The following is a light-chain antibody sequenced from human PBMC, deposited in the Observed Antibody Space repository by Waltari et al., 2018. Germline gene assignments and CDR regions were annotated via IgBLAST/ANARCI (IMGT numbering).Light chain of an antibody. CDR3: CSYAGLGTYV. V-gene: IGLV2-23*02. CDR2: EVI. CDR1: SSDVGNYAL. Sequence: QSALTQPASVSGTPAPSITISCTGTSSDVGNYALVSWYQQHPGKAPKLLVCEVIKRPSGVSSRFSGSKSGNTASLTISGLQAEDEADYYCCSYAGLGTYVFGSGTKVTVL. J-gene: IGLJ1*01.